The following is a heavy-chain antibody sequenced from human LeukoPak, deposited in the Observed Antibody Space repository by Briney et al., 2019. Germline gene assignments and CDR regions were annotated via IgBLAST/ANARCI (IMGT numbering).Heavy chain of an antibody. J-gene: IGHJ6*02. CDR3: ARGDSSGWYDDYYYYYGMDV. D-gene: IGHD6-19*01. CDR1: GYTFTSYY. CDR2: INPSGGST. Sequence: ASVKVSCKASGYTFTSYYMHWVRQAPGQGLEWMGIINPSGGSTRYAQKFQGRVTMTKDPSTSTVYMELSSLRSEDTAVYYCARGDSSGWYDDYYYYYGMDVWGQGTTVTVSS. V-gene: IGHV1-46*01.